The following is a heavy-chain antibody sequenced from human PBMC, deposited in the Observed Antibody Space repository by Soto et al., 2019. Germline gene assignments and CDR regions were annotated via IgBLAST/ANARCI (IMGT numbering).Heavy chain of an antibody. CDR2: MYWDDDR. J-gene: IGHJ5*01. D-gene: IGHD6-13*01. Sequence: QITLKESGPTLVEPTQTLTLTCSFSGFSLTTSGVGVGWLRRAPGKALECLGIMYWDDDRRYNPSLKDRLTITKDTYKNQVVLSMTDMEPVDTATYYCAHRVPYSTSGDVGWFESWGQGTLVTVS. CDR3: AHRVPYSTSGDVGWFES. CDR1: GFSLTTSGVG. V-gene: IGHV2-5*02.